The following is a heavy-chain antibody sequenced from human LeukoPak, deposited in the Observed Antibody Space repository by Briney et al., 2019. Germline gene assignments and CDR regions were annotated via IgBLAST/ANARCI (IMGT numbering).Heavy chain of an antibody. Sequence: PSETLSLTRTVSGGSISSYYWSWIRQPPGKGLGWIGYIYYSGSTNYNPSLKSRVTISVDTSKNQFSLKLSSVTAADTAVYYCARSEVGAAGLDYWGQGTLVTVSS. CDR1: GGSISSYY. J-gene: IGHJ4*02. V-gene: IGHV4-59*08. D-gene: IGHD1-26*01. CDR2: IYYSGST. CDR3: ARSEVGAAGLDY.